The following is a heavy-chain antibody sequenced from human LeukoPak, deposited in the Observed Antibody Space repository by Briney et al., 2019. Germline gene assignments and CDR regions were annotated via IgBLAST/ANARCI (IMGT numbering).Heavy chain of an antibody. CDR2: IKPNTSFT. CDR3: ARDLSWNDPYGMDV. J-gene: IGHJ6*02. V-gene: IGHV1-2*02. CDR1: GYTFTGYY. Sequence: ASVTVSCKASGYTFTGYYMHWVRQAPGQGLEWMGWIKPNTSFTSYPQKFQGRVTMTRDTSISTAYMELSSLRSDDTAVYYCARDLSWNDPYGMDVWGPGTAVTVSS. D-gene: IGHD1-1*01.